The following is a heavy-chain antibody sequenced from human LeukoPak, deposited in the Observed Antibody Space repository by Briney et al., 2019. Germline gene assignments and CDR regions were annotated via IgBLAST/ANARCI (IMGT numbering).Heavy chain of an antibody. Sequence: GGSLRLSCAASGFTFSSYSMNWVRQAPGKGLEWISGISGSGASTYYADSVKGRFTISRDNSKNTLYLQMNSLRAEDTAVYYCARGYSSGWYTTNWFDPWGQGTLVTVSS. V-gene: IGHV3-23*01. D-gene: IGHD6-19*01. CDR2: ISGSGAST. CDR1: GFTFSSYS. J-gene: IGHJ5*02. CDR3: ARGYSSGWYTTNWFDP.